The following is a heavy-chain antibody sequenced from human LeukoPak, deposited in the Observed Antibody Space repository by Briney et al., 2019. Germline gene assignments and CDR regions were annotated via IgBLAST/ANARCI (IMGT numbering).Heavy chain of an antibody. CDR3: TRGVECSYGYEIRWFDP. D-gene: IGHD5-18*01. CDR2: IRSKAYGGTT. J-gene: IGHJ5*02. CDR1: GFTFSSYE. V-gene: IGHV3-49*04. Sequence: GGSLRLSCAASGFTFSSYEMNWVRQAPGKGLEWVGFIRSKAYGGTTEYAASVKGRFTISRDDSKSIAYLQMNSLKTEDTAVYYCTRGVECSYGYEIRWFDPWGQGTLVTVSS.